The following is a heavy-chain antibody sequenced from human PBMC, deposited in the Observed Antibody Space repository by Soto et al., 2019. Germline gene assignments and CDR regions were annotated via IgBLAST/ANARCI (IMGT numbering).Heavy chain of an antibody. CDR1: GGSISSSSYY. Sequence: QLQLQESGPGLVKPSETLSLTCTVSGGSISSSSYYWGWIRQPPGKGLEWIGSIYYSGSTYYNPSLKSRVTISVATSKNQFSLKLSSVTAADTAVYYCARHAAYCGGDCQPSFDYWGQGTLVTVSS. J-gene: IGHJ4*02. CDR2: IYYSGST. D-gene: IGHD2-21*02. V-gene: IGHV4-39*01. CDR3: ARHAAYCGGDCQPSFDY.